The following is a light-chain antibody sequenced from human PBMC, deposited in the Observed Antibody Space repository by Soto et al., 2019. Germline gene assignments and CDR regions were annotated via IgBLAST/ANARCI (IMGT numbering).Light chain of an antibody. J-gene: IGLJ2*01. V-gene: IGLV2-11*01. CDR3: QSYDSSLTNAV. CDR2: DVS. CDR1: GSDVGHYNY. Sequence: QSALTQPRSVSGSPRQSVTISCTGTGSDVGHYNYVSWYQQNPGKAPKLMIHDVSKRPSGVPDRFSGSKSGYTASLTISGLQAEDEADYHCQSYDSSLTNAVFGGGTKLTVL.